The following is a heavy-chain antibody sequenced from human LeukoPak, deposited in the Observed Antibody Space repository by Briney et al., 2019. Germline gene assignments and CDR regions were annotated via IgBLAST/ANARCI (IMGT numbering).Heavy chain of an antibody. CDR1: GGSINTPNYY. V-gene: IGHV4-39*07. CDR2: IFYSGGT. J-gene: IGHJ4*02. CDR3: RLYGDYAILDY. Sequence: SETLSLTCTVSGGSINTPNYYWGWIRQTPGKGLEWIGNIFYSGGTYYSPSLTSRVTISLDTSRNQFSLKLSSVTAADTAVYYCRLYGDYAILDYWGQGTLVTVSS. D-gene: IGHD4-17*01.